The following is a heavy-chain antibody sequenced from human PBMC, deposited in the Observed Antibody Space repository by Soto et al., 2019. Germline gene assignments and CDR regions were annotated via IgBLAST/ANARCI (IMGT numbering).Heavy chain of an antibody. Sequence: PGGSLRLSCAASGFTFSSYSMNRVRQAPGKGLEWVSYISSSSSTIYYADSVKGRFTISRDNAKNSLYLQMNSLRAEDTAVYYCARDSQYGDGEPHFDYWGQGTLVTVSS. CDR1: GFTFSSYS. CDR3: ARDSQYGDGEPHFDY. CDR2: ISSSSSTI. D-gene: IGHD4-17*01. V-gene: IGHV3-48*01. J-gene: IGHJ4*02.